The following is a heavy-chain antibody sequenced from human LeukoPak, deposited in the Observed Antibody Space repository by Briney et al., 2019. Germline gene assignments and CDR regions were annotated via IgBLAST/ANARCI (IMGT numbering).Heavy chain of an antibody. J-gene: IGHJ4*02. CDR2: IVGSGRNT. V-gene: IGHV3-23*01. Sequence: GGSLRLSCGASGITFSIYTMSWVRQAPGKGLEWVSAIVGSGRNTYYADSVKGRFTISRDNSKNTLYLQMNSLRAEDTAVYHCAKEGGYDGVDWWGQGPLVTVSS. CDR1: GITFSIYT. CDR3: AKEGGYDGVDW. D-gene: IGHD5-12*01.